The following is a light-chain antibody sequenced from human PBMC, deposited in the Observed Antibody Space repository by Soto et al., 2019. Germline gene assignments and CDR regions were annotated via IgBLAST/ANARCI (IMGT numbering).Light chain of an antibody. J-gene: IGLJ3*02. CDR3: QSYDSSLSGWV. CDR1: SSIIGAGYD. V-gene: IGLV1-40*01. Sequence: QSVLTQPPSVYGAPGQRVTISCTGSSSIIGAGYDVHWYQQLPGTAPKLLICGNSNRPSGVPDRFSGSKSGTSASLAITGLQAEDEADYYCQSYDSSLSGWVFGGGTKVTVL. CDR2: GNS.